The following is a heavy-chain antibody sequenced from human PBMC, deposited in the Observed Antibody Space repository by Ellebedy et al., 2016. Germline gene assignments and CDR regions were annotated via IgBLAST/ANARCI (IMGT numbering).Heavy chain of an antibody. CDR1: GDSVSSNIAA. J-gene: IGHJ3*02. Sequence: SETLSLTCAISGDSVSSNIAAWNWIRQSPSRGLEWLGRTFYRAQWFNDYAVSVKSRITVSAETPKNQVSLQLDSVTPEDTAVYFCARGGYRDGSGIYHMDAFDIWGQGTGVTVSS. CDR2: TFYRAQWFN. V-gene: IGHV6-1*01. D-gene: IGHD1-26*01. CDR3: ARGGYRDGSGIYHMDAFDI.